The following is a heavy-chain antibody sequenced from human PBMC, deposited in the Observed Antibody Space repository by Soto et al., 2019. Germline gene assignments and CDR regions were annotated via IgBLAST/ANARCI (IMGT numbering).Heavy chain of an antibody. J-gene: IGHJ1*01. CDR2: IYYSGST. D-gene: IGHD1-26*01. CDR3: ATPREGGSSKFLQ. V-gene: IGHV4-30-4*01. CDR1: GVSISSGDYY. Sequence: SETLSLTCTVSGVSISSGDYYWSWIRQPPGKGLEWIGYIYYSGSTYYNPSLKSRLTMSVDTSKNQFSLKLSSVTAADTAVYYCATPREGGSSKFLQGGQGTLLTVST.